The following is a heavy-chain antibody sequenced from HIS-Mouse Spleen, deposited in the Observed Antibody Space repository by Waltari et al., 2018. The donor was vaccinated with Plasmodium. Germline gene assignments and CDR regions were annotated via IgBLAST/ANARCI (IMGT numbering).Heavy chain of an antibody. CDR3: ASLPRVEEVTTPFYYYYYGMDV. Sequence: PPGQGLEWIGSIDYSGSTYYNPSLKSRVTISVDTSKNQFSLKLSSVTAADTAVYYCASLPRVEEVTTPFYYYYYGMDVWGQGTTVTVSS. D-gene: IGHD4-4*01. V-gene: IGHV4-39*01. J-gene: IGHJ6*02. CDR2: IDYSGST.